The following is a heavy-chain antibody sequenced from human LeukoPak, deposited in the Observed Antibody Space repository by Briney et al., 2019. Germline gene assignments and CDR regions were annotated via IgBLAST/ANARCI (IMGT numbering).Heavy chain of an antibody. CDR2: INHSGST. D-gene: IGHD1-26*01. CDR1: GGSFSGYY. Sequence: SETLSLTCAVYGGSFSGYYWSWIRQPPGKGLEWIGEINHSGSTNYNPSLKSRVTISVDTSKNQFSLKLSSVTAADTAVYYCAIFPTVSGSRWIDPWGQGTLVTVSS. CDR3: AIFPTVSGSRWIDP. V-gene: IGHV4-34*01. J-gene: IGHJ5*02.